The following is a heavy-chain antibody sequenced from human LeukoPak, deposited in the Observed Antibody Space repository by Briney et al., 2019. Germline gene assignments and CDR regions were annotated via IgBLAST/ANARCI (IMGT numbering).Heavy chain of an antibody. CDR2: ISAYNGNT. V-gene: IGHV1-18*01. CDR3: ARDGDHCSSTSCCIDY. D-gene: IGHD2-2*01. CDR1: GYTFTSYG. J-gene: IGHJ4*02. Sequence: VASVKVSCKASGYTFTSYGISWVRQAPGQGLEWMGWISAYNGNTNYAQKLQGRVTMTTETSTSTAYMELRSLRSDDTAVYYWARDGDHCSSTSCCIDYWGQGTLVTVSS.